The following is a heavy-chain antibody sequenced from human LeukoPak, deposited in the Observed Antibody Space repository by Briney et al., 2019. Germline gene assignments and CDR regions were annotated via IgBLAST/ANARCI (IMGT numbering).Heavy chain of an antibody. Sequence: ASVKVSCKASGYTFTSYGSSWVRQAPGQGLEWMGWISAYNGNTNYAQKLQGRVTMTTDTSTSTAYMELRSLRSDDTAVYYCAREEMATILVGGIFDYWGQGTLVTVSS. CDR2: ISAYNGNT. J-gene: IGHJ4*02. D-gene: IGHD5-24*01. CDR1: GYTFTSYG. CDR3: AREEMATILVGGIFDY. V-gene: IGHV1-18*01.